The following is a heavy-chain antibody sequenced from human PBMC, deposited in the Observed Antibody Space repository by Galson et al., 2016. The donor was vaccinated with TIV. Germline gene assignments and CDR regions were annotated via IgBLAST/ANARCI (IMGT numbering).Heavy chain of an antibody. CDR3: ARDRGSMTMILVVDYYYGMEV. CDR2: ISGHSGNT. CDR1: GYTFSKYG. Sequence: VKVSCKASGYTFSKYGISWVRRAPGQGLEWMGWISGHSGNTDYARKFQGRLVMTTDTSTGTAFMEVRSLTSDDTAVYYCARDRGSMTMILVVDYYYGMEVWGQGTTVTVSS. D-gene: IGHD3-22*01. J-gene: IGHJ6*02. V-gene: IGHV1-18*04.